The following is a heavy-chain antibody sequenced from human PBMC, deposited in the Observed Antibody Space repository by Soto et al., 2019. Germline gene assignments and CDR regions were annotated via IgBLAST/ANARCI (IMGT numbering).Heavy chain of an antibody. CDR2: IYYSGST. CDR1: GGSISSYY. J-gene: IGHJ4*02. Sequence: PSETLSLTCTVSGGSISSYYWSWIRQPPWKGLEWIGYIYYSGSTNYNPSLKSRVTISVDTSKNQFSLKLSSVTAADTAVYYCARVDYYDSSGYYYDPYFDYWGQGTLVTVYS. V-gene: IGHV4-59*01. D-gene: IGHD3-22*01. CDR3: ARVDYYDSSGYYYDPYFDY.